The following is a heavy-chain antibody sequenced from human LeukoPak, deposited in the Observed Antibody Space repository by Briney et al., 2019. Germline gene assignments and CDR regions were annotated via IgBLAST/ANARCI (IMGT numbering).Heavy chain of an antibody. Sequence: SVKVSCKASGGTFSSYAISWVRQAPGQGLEWMGGIIPIFVTANYAQKFQGRVTITADKSTSTAYMELSSLRSEDTAVYYCARSPRSNYYYIDVWGKGTTVTVSS. CDR2: IIPIFVTA. V-gene: IGHV1-69*06. CDR1: GGTFSSYA. CDR3: ARSPRSNYYYIDV. J-gene: IGHJ6*03.